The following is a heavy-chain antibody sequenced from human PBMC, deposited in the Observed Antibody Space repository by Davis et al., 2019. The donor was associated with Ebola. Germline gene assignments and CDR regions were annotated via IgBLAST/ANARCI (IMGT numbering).Heavy chain of an antibody. CDR3: ARDPLLYGTGFDY. J-gene: IGHJ4*02. D-gene: IGHD3-10*01. V-gene: IGHV3-7*01. CDR1: GFTFSSYW. CDR2: IKQDGSEI. Sequence: GESLKISCAVSGFTFSSYWMSWVRQAPGKGLEWVANIKQDGSEIHYVDSVKGRFTISRDNAKNTLYLQMNNLRAEDTALYYCARDPLLYGTGFDYWGQGTLVTVSS.